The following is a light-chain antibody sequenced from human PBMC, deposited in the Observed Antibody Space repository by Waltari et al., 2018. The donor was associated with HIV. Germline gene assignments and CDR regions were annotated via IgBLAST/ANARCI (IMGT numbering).Light chain of an antibody. V-gene: IGKV3-15*01. Sequence: EIVMTQSPATLSVSPGGRATLFCRASQSVSSNLPWYQQKPGQGPRLLIYGATTRATGFPARFGGSGSGTEFTLTISSLQSEDFGVYYCQQYNKGPLGITFGQGTRLEI. CDR1: QSVSSN. CDR3: QQYNKGPLGIT. CDR2: GAT. J-gene: IGKJ5*01.